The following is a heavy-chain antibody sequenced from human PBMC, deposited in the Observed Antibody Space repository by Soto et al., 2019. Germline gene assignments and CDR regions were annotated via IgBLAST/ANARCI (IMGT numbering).Heavy chain of an antibody. Sequence: SETLSLTSTVSGGSISSSSYYWGWIRQPPGKGLEWIGSIYYSGSTYYNPSLKSRVTISVDTSKNQFSLKPSSVTAADTAVYYCARQLGAVAGPMGCWFDPWGQGTLVTVSS. V-gene: IGHV4-39*01. CDR3: ARQLGAVAGPMGCWFDP. CDR1: GGSISSSSYY. CDR2: IYYSGST. J-gene: IGHJ5*02. D-gene: IGHD6-19*01.